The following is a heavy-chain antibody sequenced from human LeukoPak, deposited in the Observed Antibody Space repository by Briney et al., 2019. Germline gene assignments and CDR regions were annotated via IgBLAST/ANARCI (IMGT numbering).Heavy chain of an antibody. CDR2: IKQDGSEK. CDR1: GSTFSSYW. CDR3: ARVWGSYYPIDY. V-gene: IGHV3-7*01. D-gene: IGHD1-26*01. J-gene: IGHJ4*02. Sequence: PGGSLRLSCAASGSTFSSYWMSWVRQAPGKGLEWVANIKQDGSEKYYVDSVKGRFTISRDNAKNSLYLQMNSLRAEDTAVYYCARVWGSYYPIDYWGQGTLVTVSS.